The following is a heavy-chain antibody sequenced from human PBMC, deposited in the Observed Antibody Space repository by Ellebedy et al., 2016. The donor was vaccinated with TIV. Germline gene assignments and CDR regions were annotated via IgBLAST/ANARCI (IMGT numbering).Heavy chain of an antibody. J-gene: IGHJ4*02. V-gene: IGHV3-74*01. CDR3: VRGDWGSGY. CDR2: INEDGRRT. CDR1: GFTLSRQW. D-gene: IGHD7-27*01. Sequence: PGGSLRLSCAASGFTLSRQWMHWVRQTPGKGLVWVSAINEDGRRTSYADSVQGRFTVSKDNAKNTLYLQMNSLRVDDTAVYYCVRGDWGSGYWGQGTLVTVSS.